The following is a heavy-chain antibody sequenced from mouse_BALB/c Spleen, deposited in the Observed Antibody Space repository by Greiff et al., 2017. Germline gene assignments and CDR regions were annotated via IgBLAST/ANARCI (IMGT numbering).Heavy chain of an antibody. J-gene: IGHJ2*01. CDR1: GYSFTGYY. CDR2: ISCYNGAT. Sequence: LVKPGASVKISCKASGYSFTGYYMHWVKQSHGKSLEWIGYISCYNGATSYNQKFKGKATFTVDTSSITAYMQFNSLTSEDSAVYYCAGITTRGVFDYWGQGTTLTVSS. D-gene: IGHD2-4*01. CDR3: AGITTRGVFDY. V-gene: IGHV1S34*01.